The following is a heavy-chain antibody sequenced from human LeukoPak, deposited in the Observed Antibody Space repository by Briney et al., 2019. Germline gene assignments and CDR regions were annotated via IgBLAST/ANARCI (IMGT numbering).Heavy chain of an antibody. CDR1: GFTFSNAW. Sequence: GSLRLSCTASGFTFSNAWMNWVRQPPGKGLEWIGYIFYSGSTNYNPSLKSRVTVSVDTSKNQFSLKLSSVTAADSAVYYCARDNGAFGGVVALGGMDVWGQGTTVTVSS. CDR3: ARDNGAFGGVVALGGMDV. D-gene: IGHD3-16*02. J-gene: IGHJ6*02. CDR2: IFYSGST. V-gene: IGHV4-59*01.